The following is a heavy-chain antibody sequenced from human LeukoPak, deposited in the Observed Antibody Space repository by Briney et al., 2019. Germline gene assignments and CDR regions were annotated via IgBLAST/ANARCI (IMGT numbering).Heavy chain of an antibody. J-gene: IGHJ4*02. V-gene: IGHV3-23*01. D-gene: IGHD1-26*01. Sequence: GGSLRLSCAASGFTFSFYAMSWVRQAPGKGLEWVAGITSSGNTTYYADPVKGRFTISRVNSRNILYLQMNSLRAEDTAVYYCARVLGSYTYYFDYWGQGTLVTVSS. CDR1: GFTFSFYA. CDR2: ITSSGNTT. CDR3: ARVLGSYTYYFDY.